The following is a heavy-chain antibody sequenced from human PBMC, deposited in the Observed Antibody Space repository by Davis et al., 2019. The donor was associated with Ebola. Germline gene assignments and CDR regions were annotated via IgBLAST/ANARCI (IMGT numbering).Heavy chain of an antibody. D-gene: IGHD5-18*01. CDR3: ARGGYSYAWFDP. CDR2: IYPGDSDT. V-gene: IGHV5-51*01. J-gene: IGHJ5*02. Sequence: GGSLKISCKGSGNSFTSYWIGWVRQQPGKGLEWMGMIYPGDSDTRYSPSFQGQVTISADKSTTTAYLQWSSLKASDTAMYYCARGGYSYAWFDPWGQGTLVTVSS. CDR1: GNSFTSYW.